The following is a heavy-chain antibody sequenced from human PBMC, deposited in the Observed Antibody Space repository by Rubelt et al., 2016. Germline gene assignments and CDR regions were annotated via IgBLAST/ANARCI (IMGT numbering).Heavy chain of an antibody. CDR1: GFTFTSSA. Sequence: QMQLVQSGPEVKKPGTSVKVSCKASGFTFTSSAMQWVRQACGQRLEWIGWIVVGSGNTNYAQKFQERVTITRDMSTRTAYMELGSLRSEDTAVYYCAADLVDTAMVTRTDYYYYGMDVWGQGTTVTVSS. CDR3: AADLVDTAMVTRTDYYYYGMDV. V-gene: IGHV1-58*02. CDR2: IVVGSGNT. J-gene: IGHJ6*02. D-gene: IGHD5-18*01.